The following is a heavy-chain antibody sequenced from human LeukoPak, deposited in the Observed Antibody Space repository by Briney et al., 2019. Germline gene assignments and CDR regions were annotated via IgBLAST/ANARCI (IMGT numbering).Heavy chain of an antibody. J-gene: IGHJ4*02. CDR2: IIPILGIA. CDR1: GGTFSSYA. CDR3: ARSTYGGNDY. V-gene: IGHV1-69*04. Sequence: ASVKVSCKASGGTFSSYAVSWVRQAPGQGLEWMGRIIPILGIANYAQKFQGRVTITADKSTSTAYMELSSLRSEDTAVYYCARSTYGGNDYWGQGTLVTVSS. D-gene: IGHD4-23*01.